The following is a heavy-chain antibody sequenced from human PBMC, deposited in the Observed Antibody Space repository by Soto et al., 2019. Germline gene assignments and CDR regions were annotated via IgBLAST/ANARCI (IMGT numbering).Heavy chain of an antibody. Sequence: GGSLRLSCAASGFTFSSYGMHWVRQAPGKGLEWVAVISYDGSNKYYADSVKGRFTISRDNSKNTLYLQMNSLRAEDTAVYYCAKVQRGSYQTGPLDLWGQGTLVTVSS. V-gene: IGHV3-30*18. D-gene: IGHD1-26*01. CDR3: AKVQRGSYQTGPLDL. CDR1: GFTFSSYG. CDR2: ISYDGSNK. J-gene: IGHJ5*02.